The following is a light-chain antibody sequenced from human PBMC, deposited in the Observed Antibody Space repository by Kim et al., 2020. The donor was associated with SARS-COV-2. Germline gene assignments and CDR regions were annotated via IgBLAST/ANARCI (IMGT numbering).Light chain of an antibody. J-gene: IGLJ3*02. CDR1: ILGRKY. CDR3: YSATDNIEV. V-gene: IGLV3-27*01. Sequence: SYELTQPSSVSVSPGQAAKITCSGDILGRKYARWFQQKPGQAPVMVISKDSERPSGIPERFSGSSAGTTVTLTISGAQVEDEADYYCYSATDNIEVFGGGTQLTVL. CDR2: KDS.